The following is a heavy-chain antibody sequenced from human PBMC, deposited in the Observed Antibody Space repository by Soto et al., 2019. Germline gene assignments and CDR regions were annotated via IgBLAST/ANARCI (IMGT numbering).Heavy chain of an antibody. Sequence: ASVKVSCKASGYTFTSYGISWVRQAPGQGLEWMGWISAYNGNTNYAQKLQGRVTMTTDTSTSTAYMELRSLRSDDTAVYYCARSGNGRGDHGYYGMDVWGQGTTVTVSS. CDR2: ISAYNGNT. J-gene: IGHJ6*02. CDR3: ARSGNGRGDHGYYGMDV. CDR1: GYTFTSYG. D-gene: IGHD1-26*01. V-gene: IGHV1-18*01.